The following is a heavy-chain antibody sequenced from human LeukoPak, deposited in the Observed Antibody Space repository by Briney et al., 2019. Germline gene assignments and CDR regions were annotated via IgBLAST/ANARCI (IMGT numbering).Heavy chain of an antibody. CDR2: ISYDGSNK. Sequence: GRSLRLSCAASGFTFSSYAMHWVRQAPGKGLEWVAVISYDGSNKYYADSVKGRFTISRDNSMNTLYLQMNSLRPEDAAVYYCANLPLWGQGTLVTVSS. CDR3: ANLPL. CDR1: GFTFSSYA. V-gene: IGHV3-30*18. J-gene: IGHJ4*02.